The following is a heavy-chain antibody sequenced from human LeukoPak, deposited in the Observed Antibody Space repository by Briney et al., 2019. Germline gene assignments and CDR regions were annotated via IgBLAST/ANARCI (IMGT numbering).Heavy chain of an antibody. CDR2: INSDESST. CDR3: ASLITVTTGYYYYYYYMDV. CDR1: GFTFRSYW. D-gene: IGHD4-17*01. Sequence: GGSLRLSCAASGFTFRSYWMHWVRQAPGKGLVWVSRINSDESSTSYADSVKGRFTISRDNAKKTLYLQMNSVRAEDTAVSYCASLITVTTGYYYYYYYMDVWGKGTTVTVSS. J-gene: IGHJ6*03. V-gene: IGHV3-74*01.